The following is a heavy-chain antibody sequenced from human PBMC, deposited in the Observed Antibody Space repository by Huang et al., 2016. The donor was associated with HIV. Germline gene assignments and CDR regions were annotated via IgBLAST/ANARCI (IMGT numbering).Heavy chain of an antibody. Sequence: EVQLVESGGGLVQPGGSLRLSCAASGFSICSYWMHWVRQAPGKGLVWVSRSKSDGSSTSDADSGKGRFTISRDNAKNTLYLQMNSLRAEDTAVYYCARDPRIQSWLNFFDYWGQGTLVSVSS. V-gene: IGHV3-74*01. CDR1: GFSICSYW. J-gene: IGHJ4*02. D-gene: IGHD3-22*01. CDR3: ARDPRIQSWLNFFDY. CDR2: SKSDGSST.